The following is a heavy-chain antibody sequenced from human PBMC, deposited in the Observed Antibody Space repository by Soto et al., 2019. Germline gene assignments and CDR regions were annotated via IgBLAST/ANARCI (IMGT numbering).Heavy chain of an antibody. D-gene: IGHD3-16*01. CDR3: ATCSASGHRAFDY. Sequence: QVQLVQSGAEVKRPGSSVNVSCKASGDTFSFYSINWVRQAPGLGLEWMGRVNPILSLSNYAQRCQGRVTMTADKSTSTASMVLCILRSVATAIYSCATCSASGHRAFDYWGQGAQVIVSS. V-gene: IGHV1-69*02. CDR2: VNPILSLS. CDR1: GDTFSFYS. J-gene: IGHJ4*02.